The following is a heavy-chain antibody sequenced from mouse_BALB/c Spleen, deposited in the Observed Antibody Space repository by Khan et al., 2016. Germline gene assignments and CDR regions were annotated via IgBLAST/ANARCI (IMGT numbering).Heavy chain of an antibody. CDR3: AKGYDPYYFDY. CDR1: GYTFTNYG. J-gene: IGHJ2*01. CDR2: INTNTGEP. D-gene: IGHD2-3*01. Sequence: QIQLVESGPELKKPGETVKISCKASGYTFTNYGMNWVKQAPGKGLKWMGWINTNTGEPTYAEEFKGRFAFSLETSASTAYLQINNLKNEDTATYFCAKGYDPYYFDYWGQGTTLTVSS. V-gene: IGHV9-3*02.